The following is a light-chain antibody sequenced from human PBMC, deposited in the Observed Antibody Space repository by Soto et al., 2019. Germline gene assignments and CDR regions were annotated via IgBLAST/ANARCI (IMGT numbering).Light chain of an antibody. CDR1: ALPKQY. Sequence: SYDLTQPPSVSVSPGQTAKITCSGTALPKQYAAWYQPKPGQAPLLVISQDTERPSGIPERFSGSSSGTTVTLTISGVQAEDEADYYCQSVDPSGSLVVGNGTKVTVL. V-gene: IGLV3-25*02. J-gene: IGLJ1*01. CDR2: QDT. CDR3: QSVDPSGSLV.